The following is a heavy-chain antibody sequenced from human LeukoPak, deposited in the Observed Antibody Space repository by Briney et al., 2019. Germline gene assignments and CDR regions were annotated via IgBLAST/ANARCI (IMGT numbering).Heavy chain of an antibody. V-gene: IGHV3-9*01. CDR1: GFTFDDYA. CDR2: ISWNSGSI. D-gene: IGHD3-16*02. Sequence: GGSLRLSCAASGFTFDDYAMHWVRQAPGKGLEWVSGISWNSGSIGYADSMKGRFTISRDNAKNSLYLQMNSLRAEDTALYYCAKDSTDAVITYSDYWGQGTLVTVSS. J-gene: IGHJ4*02. CDR3: AKDSTDAVITYSDY.